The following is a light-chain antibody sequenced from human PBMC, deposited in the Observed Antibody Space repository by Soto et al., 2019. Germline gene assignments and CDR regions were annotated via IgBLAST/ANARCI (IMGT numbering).Light chain of an antibody. J-gene: IGLJ2*01. CDR2: EGG. CDR1: SSDVGNYNL. Sequence: QSALTQPASVSGSPGQSITISCTGTSSDVGNYNLVSLYQQYPGKAPKLMIYEGGKRPSGVSNRFSGSKSGNTASLTISGLQAEDEADYYCCSFALRSTLIFGGGTKLTVL. CDR3: CSFALRSTLI. V-gene: IGLV2-23*01.